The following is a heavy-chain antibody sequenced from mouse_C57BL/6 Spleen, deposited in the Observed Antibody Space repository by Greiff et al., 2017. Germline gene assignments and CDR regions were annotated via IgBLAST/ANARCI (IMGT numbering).Heavy chain of an antibody. CDR3: ARPGATVVAHCYFDV. Sequence: EVKLMESGGGLVQPGGSLKLSCAASGFTFSDYYMYWVRQTPEKRLEWVAYLSNGGGSTYYPDTVKGRFTLPRDNAKNTLYLQMSRLKSEDTAMYYCARPGATVVAHCYFDVWGTGTTVTVSS. D-gene: IGHD1-1*01. CDR1: GFTFSDYY. CDR2: LSNGGGST. V-gene: IGHV5-12*01. J-gene: IGHJ1*03.